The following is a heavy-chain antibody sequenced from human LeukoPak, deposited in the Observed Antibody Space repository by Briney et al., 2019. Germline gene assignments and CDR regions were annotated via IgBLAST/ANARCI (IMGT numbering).Heavy chain of an antibody. CDR3: ARIGQLVKPGY. Sequence: GGSLRLSCVASGFTFRSYSMNWVRQTPGKGLEWVSSISSSSSYIYYADSVKGRFTISRDNAKNSLYLQMNSLRAEDTAVYYCARIGQLVKPGYWGQGTLVTVSS. J-gene: IGHJ4*02. D-gene: IGHD6-6*01. CDR1: GFTFRSYS. CDR2: ISSSSSYI. V-gene: IGHV3-21*01.